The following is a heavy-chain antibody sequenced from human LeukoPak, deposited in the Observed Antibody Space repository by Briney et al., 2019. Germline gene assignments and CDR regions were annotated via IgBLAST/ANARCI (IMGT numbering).Heavy chain of an antibody. Sequence: PSETLSLTCAVYSGSFSGYYWSWIRQPPGKGLEWIGEINHSGSTNYNPSLKSRVTISVDTSKNQFSLKLSSVTAADTAVYYCARGRSGWNFDYWGQGTLVTVSS. CDR2: INHSGST. V-gene: IGHV4-34*01. D-gene: IGHD6-19*01. J-gene: IGHJ4*02. CDR3: ARGRSGWNFDY. CDR1: SGSFSGYY.